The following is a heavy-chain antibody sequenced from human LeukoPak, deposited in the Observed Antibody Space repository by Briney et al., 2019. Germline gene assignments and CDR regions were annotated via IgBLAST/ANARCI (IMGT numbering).Heavy chain of an antibody. Sequence: RGESLKICCKGSGYTFTNYWIGWVRQMPGRGLEWMGIIYPGDSDPRYSPSFQGQVTISADKSMSTAYLQWSSLKASDTAMYYCARRSGTYFGTTGYLYFFDYWGQGTLVTVSS. D-gene: IGHD3-22*01. CDR3: ARRSGTYFGTTGYLYFFDY. V-gene: IGHV5-51*01. CDR2: IYPGDSDP. CDR1: GYTFTNYW. J-gene: IGHJ4*02.